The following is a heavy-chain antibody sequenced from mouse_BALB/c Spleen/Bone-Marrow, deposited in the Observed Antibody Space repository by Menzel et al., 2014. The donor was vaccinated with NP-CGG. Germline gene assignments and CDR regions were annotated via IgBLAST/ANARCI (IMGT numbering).Heavy chain of an antibody. CDR2: FYPGSGSI. Sequence: VQLQQSGAGLVKPGASVKLSCKASGYTFTEYIIHWVKQRSGQGLEWIGWFYPGSGSIKYNEKFKDKATLTADKSSSTVYMELSRLTSEDSAVYFCARHEERGLLWSYYYAMDYWSQGTSVTVSS. CDR1: GYTFTEYI. V-gene: IGHV1-62-2*01. D-gene: IGHD2-1*01. J-gene: IGHJ4*01. CDR3: ARHEERGLLWSYYYAMDY.